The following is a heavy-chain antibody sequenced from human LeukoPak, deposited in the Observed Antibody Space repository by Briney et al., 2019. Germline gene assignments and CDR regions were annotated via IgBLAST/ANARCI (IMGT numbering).Heavy chain of an antibody. Sequence: GGSLRLSCAASGFTFSNYVMTWVRQAPGKGLKWVSGISGSGATTYYADSVKGRFTISRDNAKNSLYLQMNSLRAEDTAVYYCARAMEGRSDYGDSDAFDIWGQGTMVTVSS. V-gene: IGHV3-23*01. CDR2: ISGSGATT. CDR3: ARAMEGRSDYGDSDAFDI. J-gene: IGHJ3*02. D-gene: IGHD4-17*01. CDR1: GFTFSNYV.